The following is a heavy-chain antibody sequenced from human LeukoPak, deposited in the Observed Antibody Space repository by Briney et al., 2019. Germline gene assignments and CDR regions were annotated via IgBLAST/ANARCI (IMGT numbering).Heavy chain of an antibody. CDR1: GFTFSSYN. D-gene: IGHD3-10*01. CDR2: ITSSSTYI. Sequence: GGSLRLSCAASGFTFSSYNMNWVRQAPGKGLEWVSSITSSSTYIYYADSVKGRFTISRDNAKNSLYLQMNSLRAEDTAVYYCARDPRGFDAFDIWGQGTMVTVSS. J-gene: IGHJ3*02. CDR3: ARDPRGFDAFDI. V-gene: IGHV3-21*01.